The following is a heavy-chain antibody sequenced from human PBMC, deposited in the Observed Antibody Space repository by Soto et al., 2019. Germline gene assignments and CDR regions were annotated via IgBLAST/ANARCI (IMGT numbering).Heavy chain of an antibody. J-gene: IGHJ4*02. Sequence: GGSLRLSCAASGFTFSSYAMHWVRQAPGKGLEWVAVISYDGSNKYYADSVKGRFTISRDNSKNTLYLQMNSLRAEDTAVYYCARGSIQLWQNEGYFDYWGQGTLVTVSS. V-gene: IGHV3-30-3*01. CDR2: ISYDGSNK. D-gene: IGHD5-18*01. CDR1: GFTFSSYA. CDR3: ARGSIQLWQNEGYFDY.